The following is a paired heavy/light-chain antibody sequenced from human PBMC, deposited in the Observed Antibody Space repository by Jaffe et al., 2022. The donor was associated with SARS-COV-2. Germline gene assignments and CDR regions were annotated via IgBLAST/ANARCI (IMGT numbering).Light chain of an antibody. J-gene: IGLJ3*02. CDR2: NTN. V-gene: IGLV8-61*01. Sequence: QTVVTQEPSFSVSPGGTVTLTCGLSSGSVSTSYYPSWYQQTPGQAPRTLIYNTNSRSSGVPDRFSGSILGNKAALTITGAQADDESDYYCVLYMGSGIWVFGGGTKLTVL. CDR1: SGSVSTSYY. CDR3: VLYMGSGIWV.
Heavy chain of an antibody. V-gene: IGHV3-30*04. Sequence: QVQLVESGGGVVQPGRSLRLSCAASGFTFSAYAMHWVRLAPGKGLEWVAVMSYDGRHEYYADSVKGRFTISRDNSKNTLYLQMNSLRAEDTAVYYCARGPLISDFWSGYRYFDFWGQGTLVTVSS. CDR2: MSYDGRHE. CDR1: GFTFSAYA. J-gene: IGHJ4*02. CDR3: ARGPLISDFWSGYRYFDF. D-gene: IGHD3-3*01.